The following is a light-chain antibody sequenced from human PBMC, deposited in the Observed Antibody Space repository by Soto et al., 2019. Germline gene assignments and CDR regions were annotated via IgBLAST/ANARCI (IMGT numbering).Light chain of an antibody. V-gene: IGKV1-9*01. Sequence: IQLTQSPSSLSASVGDRVTITCGASQGISSYLAWYQKKQGKAPKLLIYAASTLQSGVPSRFSGSGYGTELTVTNSSIQNEDFAAHLCQKHNSYPRALGQGTKVDIK. CDR2: AAS. CDR1: QGISSY. J-gene: IGKJ1*01. CDR3: QKHNSYPRA.